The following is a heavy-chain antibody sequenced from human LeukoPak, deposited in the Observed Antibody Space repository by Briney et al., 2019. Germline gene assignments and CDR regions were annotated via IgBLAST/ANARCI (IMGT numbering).Heavy chain of an antibody. CDR2: ISSSGDTK. Sequence: QPGGSLRLSCAASGFTFSSYEMNWVRQAPGMGLEWVSYISSSGDTKYYADSVKGRSTISRDNGENSLFLQMNSLRAEDTAVYYCARDTGGYFGNWGQGTLVTVSS. J-gene: IGHJ4*02. CDR3: ARDTGGYFGN. CDR1: GFTFSSYE. V-gene: IGHV3-48*03. D-gene: IGHD5-12*01.